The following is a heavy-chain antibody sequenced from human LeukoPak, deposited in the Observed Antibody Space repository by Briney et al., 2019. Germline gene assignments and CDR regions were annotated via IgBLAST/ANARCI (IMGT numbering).Heavy chain of an antibody. J-gene: IGHJ4*02. Sequence: QTGGSLRLSCAASGFSFSSYAMHWVRQAPGRGLEWVSAIWYDGSNKFYADSVKGRFTISRDNSKNTLYLQMNSLRAEDTAVYYCAKSGPDFGDLPSEYYFDYWGQGTLVTVSS. CDR3: AKSGPDFGDLPSEYYFDY. V-gene: IGHV3-33*06. CDR2: IWYDGSNK. D-gene: IGHD4-17*01. CDR1: GFSFSSYA.